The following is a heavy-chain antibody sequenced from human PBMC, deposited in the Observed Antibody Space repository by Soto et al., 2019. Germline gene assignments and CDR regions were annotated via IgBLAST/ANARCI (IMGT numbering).Heavy chain of an antibody. CDR1: GFTFSSHT. D-gene: IGHD6-13*01. CDR3: VRRGVYKPDF. V-gene: IGHV3-23*01. CDR2: ISGSGGTT. Sequence: EVLLLESGGALVQPGGSLRLSCAASGFTFSSHTMNWVRQGPGKGLECVGGISGSGGTTHYIDSVKGRFTISRDNSKNTLFLQMNSLRVDDTAVYYCVRRGVYKPDFWGQGTLVTVSS. J-gene: IGHJ4*02.